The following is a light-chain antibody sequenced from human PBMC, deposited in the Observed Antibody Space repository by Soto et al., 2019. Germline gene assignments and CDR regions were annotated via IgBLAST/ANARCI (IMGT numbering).Light chain of an antibody. J-gene: IGLJ2*01. Sequence: QSVLTQPPSASGTPGQRVTIYCSGSSSNIGSNYVFWYQHLPGTAPKLLIYRNNQRPSGVPDRFSGSKSGTSASLAISGLRSEDETDYYCAAWDDSLSGVVFGGGTKVTVL. CDR3: AAWDDSLSGVV. CDR2: RNN. CDR1: SSNIGSNY. V-gene: IGLV1-47*01.